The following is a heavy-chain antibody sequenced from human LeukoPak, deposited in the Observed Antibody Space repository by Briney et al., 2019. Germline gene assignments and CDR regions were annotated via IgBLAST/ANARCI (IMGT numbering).Heavy chain of an antibody. D-gene: IGHD5-18*01. CDR3: AREGGSYGFY. CDR2: IYYSGST. V-gene: IGHV4-31*03. J-gene: IGHJ4*02. Sequence: PSETLSLTCTVSGGSISSSSYYWGWIRQPPGKGLEWIGYIYYSGSTYYNPSLKSRVTISVDTSKNQFSLKLNSVTAADTAVYYCAREGGSYGFYWGQGTLVTVSS. CDR1: GGSISSSSYY.